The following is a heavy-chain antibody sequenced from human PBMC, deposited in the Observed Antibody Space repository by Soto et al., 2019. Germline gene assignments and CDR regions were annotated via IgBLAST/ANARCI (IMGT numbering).Heavy chain of an antibody. CDR3: ARLEPHYDILTGYSDPYYFDY. CDR1: GGSISSSSYY. Sequence: SETLSLTCTVSGGSISSSSYYWGWIRQPPGKGLEWIGSIYYSGSTYYNPSLKSRVTISVDTSKNQFSLKLSSVTAADTAVYYCARLEPHYDILTGYSDPYYFDYLGQGTLVTVSS. CDR2: IYYSGST. V-gene: IGHV4-39*01. D-gene: IGHD3-9*01. J-gene: IGHJ4*02.